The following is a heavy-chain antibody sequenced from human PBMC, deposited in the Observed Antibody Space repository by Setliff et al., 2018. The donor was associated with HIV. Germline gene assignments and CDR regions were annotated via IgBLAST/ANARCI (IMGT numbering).Heavy chain of an antibody. J-gene: IGHJ5*02. V-gene: IGHV4-61*09. CDR2: IHPSGST. CDR3: AREWLTWFDP. Sequence: SETLSLTCTVSGHSITSDYQWGWIRQPAGKGLEWIGHIHPSGSTNYNPSLKSRVTISVDTSNNQFSLKLNSVTAADTAVYYCAREWLTWFDPWGQGTLVTVSS. CDR1: GHSITSDY. D-gene: IGHD3-22*01.